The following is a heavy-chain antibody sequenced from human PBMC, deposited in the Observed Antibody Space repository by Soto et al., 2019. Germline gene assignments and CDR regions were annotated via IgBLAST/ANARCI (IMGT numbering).Heavy chain of an antibody. Sequence: GESLKISCKGSGYSFTSYWIGWVRQMPGKGLEWMGIIYPGDFDTRYSPSFQGQVTISADKSISTAYLQWSSLKASDTAMYYCARPMNYCSGGSCYDDAFDIWGQGTMVTVS. D-gene: IGHD2-15*01. CDR2: IYPGDFDT. CDR1: GYSFTSYW. CDR3: ARPMNYCSGGSCYDDAFDI. J-gene: IGHJ3*02. V-gene: IGHV5-51*01.